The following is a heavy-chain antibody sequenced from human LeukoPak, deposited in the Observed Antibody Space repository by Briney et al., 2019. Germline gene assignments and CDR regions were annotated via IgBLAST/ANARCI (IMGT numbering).Heavy chain of an antibody. CDR1: GYTLTELS. Sequence: GASVKVSCKVSGYTLTELSMHWVRQAPGKGLEWMGGFDPEDGETIYAQKFQGRVTMTEDTSTDTAYMELSSLRSEDTAVYYCATRRLDLDYYGSGSPTYYYGMDVWGQGTMVTVSS. D-gene: IGHD3-10*01. CDR2: FDPEDGET. J-gene: IGHJ6*02. V-gene: IGHV1-24*01. CDR3: ATRRLDLDYYGSGSPTYYYGMDV.